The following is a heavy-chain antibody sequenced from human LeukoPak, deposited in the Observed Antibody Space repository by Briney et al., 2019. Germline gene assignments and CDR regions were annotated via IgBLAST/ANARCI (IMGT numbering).Heavy chain of an antibody. D-gene: IGHD6-19*01. CDR2: INGDGSST. J-gene: IGHJ4*02. V-gene: IGHV3-74*03. CDR3: AREFSSGWTHFDY. CDR1: GFXFSNYW. Sequence: GGSLRLSCGAAGFXFSNYWMHWVRQAPGKGLVWVSRINGDGSSTTYADSVKGRFTISRENAKNTLYLQVNSLRAEDTAGYYCAREFSSGWTHFDYWGQGTLVTVSS.